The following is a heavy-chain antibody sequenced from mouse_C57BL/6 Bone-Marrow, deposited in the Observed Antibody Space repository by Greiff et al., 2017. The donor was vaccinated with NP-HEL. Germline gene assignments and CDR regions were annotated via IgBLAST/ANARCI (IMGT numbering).Heavy chain of an antibody. CDR3: AKQTLITTVVAPDWYFDV. CDR1: GFSLTSYG. Sequence: VKLMESGPGLVAPSQSLSITCTVSGFSLTSYGVSWVRQPPGKGLEWLGVIWGDGSTNYHSALISRLSISKDKSKSQVFLKLNSLQTDDTATYYCAKQTLITTVVAPDWYFDVWGTGTTVTVSS. D-gene: IGHD1-1*01. CDR2: IWGDGST. V-gene: IGHV2-3*01. J-gene: IGHJ1*03.